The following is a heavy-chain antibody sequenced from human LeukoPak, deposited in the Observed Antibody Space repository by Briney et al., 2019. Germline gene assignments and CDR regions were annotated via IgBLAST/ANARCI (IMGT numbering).Heavy chain of an antibody. CDR1: GFTVSNNY. J-gene: IGHJ4*02. D-gene: IGHD2-8*02. CDR3: ARRVLAHGGYFDY. V-gene: IGHV4-39*01. Sequence: GSLRLSCAVSGFTVSNNYMSWIRQPPGKGLEWIGSISYSGSTHYTPSLKGRVTISLDTSKNQFSLKLSSVTTTDTAVYYCARRVLAHGGYFDYWGQGTLVTVSS. CDR2: ISYSGST.